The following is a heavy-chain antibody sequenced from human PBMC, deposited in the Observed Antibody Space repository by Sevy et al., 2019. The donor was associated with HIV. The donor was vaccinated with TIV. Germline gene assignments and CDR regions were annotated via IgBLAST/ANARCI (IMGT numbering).Heavy chain of an antibody. Sequence: GGSLRLSCVTSGFTFRTSGMHWVRQSPGKGLEWVAIISYDEAHKNYADSVRGRFSISKDNSKNTLYLQMGSLKTEDTAVYYCAKDYSAGITCVRGAYRARGDYFDYWGQGTQVTVSS. V-gene: IGHV3-30*18. J-gene: IGHJ4*02. D-gene: IGHD3-10*01. CDR2: ISYDEAHK. CDR3: AKDYSAGITCVRGAYRARGDYFDY. CDR1: GFTFRTSG.